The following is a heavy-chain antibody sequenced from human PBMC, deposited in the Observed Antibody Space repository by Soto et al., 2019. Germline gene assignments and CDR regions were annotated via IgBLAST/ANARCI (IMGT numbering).Heavy chain of an antibody. V-gene: IGHV3-23*01. D-gene: IGHD6-13*01. J-gene: IGHJ6*02. CDR1: GFTFSSYA. CDR3: EKARYSSRWYPRGSRYYYYGMDV. Sequence: PGGSLRLSCAASGFTFSSYAMSCVRQAPGKGPEWFSAFSGSGGSTYYADSVKGRFTISRDNSKNTLYLKMNSLIAEDTAVYYCEKARYSSRWYPRGSRYYYYGMDVWGQGTTVTVSS. CDR2: FSGSGGST.